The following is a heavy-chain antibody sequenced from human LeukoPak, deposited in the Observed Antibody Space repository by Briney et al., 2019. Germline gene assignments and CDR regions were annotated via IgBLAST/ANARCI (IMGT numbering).Heavy chain of an antibody. CDR1: GASISSYF. Sequence: SETLSLTCTVSGASISSYFWTWIRQSPGKGLEWIGYISNIGTTNYNPSLKSRVTISGDTSKNQFSLKLSYVTAADTAVYYCTRDRSALDTWGQGTMATVSS. CDR2: ISNIGTT. CDR3: TRDRSALDT. V-gene: IGHV4-59*01. J-gene: IGHJ3*02.